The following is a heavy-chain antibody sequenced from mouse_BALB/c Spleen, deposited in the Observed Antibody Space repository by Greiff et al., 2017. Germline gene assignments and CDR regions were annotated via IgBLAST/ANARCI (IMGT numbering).Heavy chain of an antibody. CDR3: ALYGGYYFDY. J-gene: IGHJ2*01. V-gene: IGHV1-7*01. CDR2: INPSTGYT. Sequence: QVQLKESGAELAKPGASVKMSCKASGYTFTSYWMHWVKQRPGQGLEWIGYINPSTGYTEYNQKFKDKATLTADKSSSTAYMQLSSLTSEDSAVYYCALYGGYYFDYWGQGTTLTVSS. CDR1: GYTFTSYW. D-gene: IGHD1-1*01.